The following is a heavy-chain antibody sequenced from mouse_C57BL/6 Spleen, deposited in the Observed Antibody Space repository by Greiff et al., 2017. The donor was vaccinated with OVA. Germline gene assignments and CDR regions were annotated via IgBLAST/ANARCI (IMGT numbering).Heavy chain of an antibody. CDR1: GYTFTSYW. Sequence: VQLQQSGAELVRPGTSVKLSCKASGYTFTSYWMHWVKQRPGQGLEWIGVIDPSDSYTNYNQKFKGKATLTVDTSSSTAYMQLSSLTSEDSAVYYCARRFTVVADYFDYWGQGTTLTVSS. CDR3: ARRFTVVADYFDY. CDR2: IDPSDSYT. D-gene: IGHD1-1*01. V-gene: IGHV1-59*01. J-gene: IGHJ2*01.